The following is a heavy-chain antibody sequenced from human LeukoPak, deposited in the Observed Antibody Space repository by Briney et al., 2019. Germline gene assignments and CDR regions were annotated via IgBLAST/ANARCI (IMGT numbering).Heavy chain of an antibody. CDR1: GFTFSSYA. V-gene: IGHV3-23*01. CDR3: AKGGSVVVTASDAFDI. Sequence: GGSLRLSCAASGFTFSSYAMSWVRQAPGKGLEWVSAISGSGGSTYYADSVKGRFTISRDNSKTTLYLQMNSLRAEDTAVYYCAKGGSVVVTASDAFDIWGQGTMVTVSS. J-gene: IGHJ3*02. CDR2: ISGSGGST. D-gene: IGHD2-21*02.